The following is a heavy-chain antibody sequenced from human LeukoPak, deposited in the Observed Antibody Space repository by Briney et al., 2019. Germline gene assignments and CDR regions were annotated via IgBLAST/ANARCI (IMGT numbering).Heavy chain of an antibody. J-gene: IGHJ3*02. CDR2: INHSGST. D-gene: IGHD5-18*01. V-gene: IGHV4-34*01. CDR1: GGSFSGYY. Sequence: KTSETLSLTCAVYGGSFSGYYWSWSRQPPGKGLEWIGEINHSGSTNYNPSLKSRVTISVDTSKNQFSLKLSSVTAADTAVYYCARYAVQLNDAFDIWGQGTMVTVSS. CDR3: ARYAVQLNDAFDI.